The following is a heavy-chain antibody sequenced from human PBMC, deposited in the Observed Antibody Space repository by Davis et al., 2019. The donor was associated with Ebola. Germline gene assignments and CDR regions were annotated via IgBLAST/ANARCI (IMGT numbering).Heavy chain of an antibody. CDR1: GFTFSSYE. D-gene: IGHD6-19*01. CDR3: ARAYSSGWPSVDY. V-gene: IGHV3-48*03. Sequence: GGSLRLSCAASGFTFSSYEMNWVRQAPGKGLEWVSYISSSGSTIYYADSVKSRFTISRDNSKNTLYLQMNSLRAEDTAVYYCARAYSSGWPSVDYWGQGTLVTVSS. CDR2: ISSSGSTI. J-gene: IGHJ4*02.